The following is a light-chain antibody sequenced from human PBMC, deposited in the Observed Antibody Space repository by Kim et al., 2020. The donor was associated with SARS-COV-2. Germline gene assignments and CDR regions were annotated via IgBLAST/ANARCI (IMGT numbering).Light chain of an antibody. Sequence: QSALTQPPSVSGSPGQSVTISCTGTSSDVGGYNRVSWYQQPPGTAPKLMIYEVSDRPSGVPDRFSGSKSGNTASLTISGLQAEDEGDYYCSSYTSSTTLIFGGGTQLTVL. CDR1: SSDVGGYNR. CDR2: EVS. CDR3: SSYTSSTTLI. J-gene: IGLJ2*01. V-gene: IGLV2-18*02.